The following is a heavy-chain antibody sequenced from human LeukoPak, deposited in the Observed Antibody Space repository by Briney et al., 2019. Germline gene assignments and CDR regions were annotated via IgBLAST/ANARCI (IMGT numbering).Heavy chain of an antibody. CDR1: GFTFSSYS. CDR2: ISSSSSTI. CDR3: ARERYSSGWSRQYYFDY. V-gene: IGHV3-48*01. J-gene: IGHJ4*02. Sequence: PGGSLRLSCAASGFTFSSYSMNWVRQAPGKGLEWVSYISSSSSTIYYADSVKGRFTISRDNAKNSLYLQMNSLRAEDTAVYYCARERYSSGWSRQYYFDYWGQGTLVTVSS. D-gene: IGHD6-19*01.